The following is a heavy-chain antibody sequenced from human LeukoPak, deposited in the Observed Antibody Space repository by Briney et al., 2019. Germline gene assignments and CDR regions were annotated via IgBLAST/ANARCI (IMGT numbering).Heavy chain of an antibody. CDR2: INHSGST. J-gene: IGHJ4*02. CDR1: GYSISSGYY. Sequence: SETLSLTCAVSGYSISSGYYWSWIRQPPGKGLEWIGEINHSGSTNYNPSLKSRVTISVDTSKNQFSLKLSSVTAADTAVYYCARDTSNYGSDYWGQGTLVTVSS. V-gene: IGHV4-34*01. D-gene: IGHD4-11*01. CDR3: ARDTSNYGSDY.